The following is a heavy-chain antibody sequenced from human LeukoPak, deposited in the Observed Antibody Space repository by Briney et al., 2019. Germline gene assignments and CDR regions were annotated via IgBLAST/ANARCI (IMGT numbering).Heavy chain of an antibody. J-gene: IGHJ4*02. CDR3: TRVGYIDEGIDY. CDR2: IKGDGSEK. D-gene: IGHD5-24*01. V-gene: IGHV3-7*04. Sequence: GGSLRLSCAASGFTLSGYFMGWVRQAPGEGLEWVASIKGDGSEKYYVDSVKGRFTISRDNAKNSLYLQMNSLRAEDTAIYYCTRVGYIDEGIDYWGQGTLVTVSS. CDR1: GFTLSGYF.